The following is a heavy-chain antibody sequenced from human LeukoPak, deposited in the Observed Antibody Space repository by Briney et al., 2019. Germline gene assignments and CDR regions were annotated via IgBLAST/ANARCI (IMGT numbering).Heavy chain of an antibody. Sequence: SETLSLTCTVSGGSISSGGYYWSWIRQPPGKGLEWIGYIYHSGSTYYNPSLKSRVTISVDRSKNQFSLKLGSVTAADTAVYYCARESSGSGSESYSLYYWGQGTLVTVSS. V-gene: IGHV4-30-2*01. CDR1: GGSISSGGYY. CDR2: IYHSGST. CDR3: ARESSGSGSESYSLYY. J-gene: IGHJ4*02. D-gene: IGHD3-10*01.